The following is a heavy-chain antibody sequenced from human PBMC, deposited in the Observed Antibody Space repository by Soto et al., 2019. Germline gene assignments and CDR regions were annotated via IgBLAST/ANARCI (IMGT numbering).Heavy chain of an antibody. CDR2: ISAYNGNT. J-gene: IGHJ4*02. D-gene: IGHD2-2*01. CDR3: ARDEAYGRVVVPAAIGY. V-gene: IGHV1-18*04. Sequence: SXKVSFEASGYTFPSYGISWLRQAPGQGLEWMGWISAYNGNTNYAQKLQGRVTMTTDTSTSTAYMELRSLRSDDTAVYYCARDEAYGRVVVPAAIGYWGQGTLVTVSS. CDR1: GYTFPSYG.